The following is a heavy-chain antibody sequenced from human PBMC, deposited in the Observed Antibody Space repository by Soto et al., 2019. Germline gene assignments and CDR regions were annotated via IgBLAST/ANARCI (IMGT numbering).Heavy chain of an antibody. CDR2: ISAYNGNT. CDR1: GYTFTSYG. Sequence: ASVKVSCKASGYTFTSYGISWVRQAPGQGLEWMGWISAYNGNTNYAQKLQGRVTMTTDTSTSTAYMELRSLRSDDTAVYYFARSITIFGVVVIEYYGMDVWGQGTTVTVSS. D-gene: IGHD3-3*01. V-gene: IGHV1-18*01. J-gene: IGHJ6*02. CDR3: ARSITIFGVVVIEYYGMDV.